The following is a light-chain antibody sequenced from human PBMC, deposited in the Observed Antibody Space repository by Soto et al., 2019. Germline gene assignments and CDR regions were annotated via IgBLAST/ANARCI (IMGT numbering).Light chain of an antibody. CDR3: SSYTSSSTLV. V-gene: IGLV2-14*01. J-gene: IGLJ1*01. CDR2: EVS. Sequence: QSVLTQPASVSGSPGQSITISCTGTSSDVGGYNYVSWYQQHPGKAPKLMIYEVSNRPSGVSNRVTGSNSGNTASLTISGLQAEDEADYYCSSYTSSSTLVFGTVTNVTLL. CDR1: SSDVGGYNY.